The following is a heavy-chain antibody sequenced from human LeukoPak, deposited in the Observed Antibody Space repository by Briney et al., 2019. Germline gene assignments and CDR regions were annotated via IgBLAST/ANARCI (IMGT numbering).Heavy chain of an antibody. J-gene: IGHJ5*02. CDR3: AVDDRGFDP. V-gene: IGHV4-4*07. Sequence: SETLSLTCNVSGVSKSTFYMNWIRQPAGKGLEWIGRIETTGSTNYNPSLKSRVTMSVDTSKRHFSLRLTSVTAADAAVYYCAVDDRGFDPWGQGTLVTVSS. CDR2: IETTGST. D-gene: IGHD3-22*01. CDR1: GVSKSTFY.